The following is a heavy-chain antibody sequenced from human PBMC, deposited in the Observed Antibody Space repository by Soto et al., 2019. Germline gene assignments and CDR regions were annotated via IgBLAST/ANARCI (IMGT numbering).Heavy chain of an antibody. CDR1: GGSFSSYA. V-gene: IGHV1-69*13. Sequence: SVKVSCKASGGSFSSYAISWVRQAPGQGLEWMGGIIPIFGTANYAQKFQGRVTITADESTSTAYMELSSLRSEDTAVYYCARGATVRIYYYYYGMDVWGQGTTVTVSS. D-gene: IGHD4-17*01. CDR2: IIPIFGTA. J-gene: IGHJ6*02. CDR3: ARGATVRIYYYYYGMDV.